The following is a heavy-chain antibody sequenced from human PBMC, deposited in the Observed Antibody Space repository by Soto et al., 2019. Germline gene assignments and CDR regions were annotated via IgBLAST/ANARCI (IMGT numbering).Heavy chain of an antibody. CDR3: ARHNPLRYCSSTSCYGGFDY. D-gene: IGHD2-2*01. Sequence: GESLMISCKGSGYSFTSYWIGWVRQMPGKGLEWMGIIYPGDSDTRYSPSFQGQVTISADKSISTAYLQWSSLKASDTAMYYCARHNPLRYCSSTSCYGGFDYWGQGTLVTVSS. CDR2: IYPGDSDT. J-gene: IGHJ4*02. CDR1: GYSFTSYW. V-gene: IGHV5-51*01.